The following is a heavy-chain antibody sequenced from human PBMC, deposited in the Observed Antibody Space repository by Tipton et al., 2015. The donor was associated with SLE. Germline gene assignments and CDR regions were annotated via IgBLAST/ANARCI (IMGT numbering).Heavy chain of an antibody. V-gene: IGHV4-59*11. D-gene: IGHD3-3*01. J-gene: IGHJ3*02. Sequence: TLSLTCTVSGGSISSHYWSWIRQPPGRGLEWIGYIYYSGSTNYNPSLKSRVTISVDTSKNQFSLKLSSVTAADTAVYYCARDITIFGVVGFWDIWGQGTMVTVSS. CDR3: ARDITIFGVVGFWDI. CDR1: GGSISSHY. CDR2: IYYSGST.